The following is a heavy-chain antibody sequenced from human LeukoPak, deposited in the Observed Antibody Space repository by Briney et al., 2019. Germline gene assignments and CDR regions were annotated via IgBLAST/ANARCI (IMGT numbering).Heavy chain of an antibody. V-gene: IGHV4-59*01. Sequence: SETLSLTCTVSGGSISSYYWSWIRQPPGKGLEWIGYIYYSGSTNYNPSLKSRVTISVDTSKNQFSLKLSSVTAADTAVYYCARDQIDIVVVPAATGYYGMDVWGQGTTVTVSS. J-gene: IGHJ6*02. CDR1: GGSISSYY. D-gene: IGHD2-2*01. CDR3: ARDQIDIVVVPAATGYYGMDV. CDR2: IYYSGST.